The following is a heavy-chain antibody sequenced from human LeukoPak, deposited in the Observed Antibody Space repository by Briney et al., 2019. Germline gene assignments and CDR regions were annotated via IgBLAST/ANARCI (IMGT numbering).Heavy chain of an antibody. V-gene: IGHV3-49*04. CDR1: GFIFRDYS. D-gene: IGHD1-26*01. Sequence: ALRLSRIASGFIFRDYSLSWVRQAAGRGWAGVGFLRRKGDCSTREYAASVKGRFTISRDDSKSNADLQMNSLRAEDTAVYYCAKGHGWEASYYYYMDVWGKGTTVTISS. CDR3: AKGHGWEASYYYYMDV. CDR2: LRRKGDCSTR. J-gene: IGHJ6*03.